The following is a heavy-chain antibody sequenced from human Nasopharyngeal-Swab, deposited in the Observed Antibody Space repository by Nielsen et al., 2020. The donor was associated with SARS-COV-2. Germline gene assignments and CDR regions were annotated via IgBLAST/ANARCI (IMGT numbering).Heavy chain of an antibody. CDR3: TRDTPAMFAY. Sequence: GESLKISCAASGFTFSSYSINWVRQAPGKGLEWVSSINSASNYIFYADSVKGRFTISRDNAKNSLYLQMNSLRDEDTAVYYCTRDTPAMFAYWGQGTLVTVSS. CDR2: INSASNYI. J-gene: IGHJ4*02. CDR1: GFTFSSYS. V-gene: IGHV3-21*01.